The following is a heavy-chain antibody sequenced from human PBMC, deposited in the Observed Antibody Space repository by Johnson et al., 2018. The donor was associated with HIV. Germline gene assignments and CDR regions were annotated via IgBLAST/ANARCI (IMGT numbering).Heavy chain of an antibody. D-gene: IGHD2-15*01. CDR2: ISYDGKNK. V-gene: IGHV3-30*03. J-gene: IGHJ3*01. Sequence: QVQLVESGGGVVQPGRSLRLYCAASGFTFNNYGMHWVRQAPGKGLEWVAVISYDGKNKYFVDSVKGRFTISRDNSKNTLYLHMNSLGVEDTAMYYCARDDVVETEDAFDLWGQGTMVTVSS. CDR3: ARDDVVETEDAFDL. CDR1: GFTFNNYG.